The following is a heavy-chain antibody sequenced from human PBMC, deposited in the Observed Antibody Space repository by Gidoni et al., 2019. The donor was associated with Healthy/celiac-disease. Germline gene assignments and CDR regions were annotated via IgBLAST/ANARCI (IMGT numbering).Heavy chain of an antibody. Sequence: EVQLVESGGGLVQPGGSLKLSCAASGFTFSGSAMHWVRPASGKGLEGVGRIRSKANSYATAYAASVKGRFTISRDDSKNTAYLQMNSLKTEDTAVYYCTSLYYYDSSGYYYFDYWGQGTLVTVSS. D-gene: IGHD3-22*01. CDR3: TSLYYYDSSGYYYFDY. CDR1: GFTFSGSA. V-gene: IGHV3-73*01. CDR2: IRSKANSYAT. J-gene: IGHJ4*02.